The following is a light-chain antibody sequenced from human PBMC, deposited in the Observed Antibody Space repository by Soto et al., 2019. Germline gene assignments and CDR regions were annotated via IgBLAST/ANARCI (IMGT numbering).Light chain of an antibody. Sequence: DIQMTQSPSSLSASVGDRVTITCRASQSIVTYLNWYLQKPGKAPKLLIYAASNLQSGVPSRFSGSGSGTDFILTISSLQPEDFATYFCQQSYSTPPWTFGQGTKVDIK. V-gene: IGKV1-39*01. J-gene: IGKJ1*01. CDR2: AAS. CDR1: QSIVTY. CDR3: QQSYSTPPWT.